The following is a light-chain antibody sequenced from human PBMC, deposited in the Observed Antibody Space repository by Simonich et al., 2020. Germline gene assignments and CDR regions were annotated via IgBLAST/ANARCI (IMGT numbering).Light chain of an antibody. J-gene: IGKJ4*01. CDR2: WAS. CDR3: QQYYSTPLT. CDR1: QSVLYSSNNKNY. V-gene: IGKV4-1*01. Sequence: DIVMPQSPDSLAVSLGERATINCKSSQSVLYSSNNKNYLAWYQQKPGQPPKLLIYWASTRDSGVPDRCSGSGSGTDFTLTISSLQAEDVAVYYCQQYYSTPLTFGGGTKVEIK.